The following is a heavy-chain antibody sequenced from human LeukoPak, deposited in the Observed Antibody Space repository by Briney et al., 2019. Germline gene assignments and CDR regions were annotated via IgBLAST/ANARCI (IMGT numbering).Heavy chain of an antibody. J-gene: IGHJ4*02. CDR2: IYYSGST. D-gene: IGHD2-15*01. CDR1: GGSISSSSYY. V-gene: IGHV4-39*02. CDR3: ARERGSCPDY. Sequence: SETLSLTCTVSGGSISSSSYYWGWIRQPPGKGLEWIGSIYYSGSTYYNPSLKSRVTISVDTSKNQFSLKLSSVTAADTAVYYCARERGSCPDYWGQGTLVTVSS.